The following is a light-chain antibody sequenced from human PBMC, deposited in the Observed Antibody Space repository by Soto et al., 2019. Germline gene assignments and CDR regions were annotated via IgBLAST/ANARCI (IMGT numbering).Light chain of an antibody. Sequence: QSALTQPASVSGSPGQSITISCTGARNDVGAYKFISWYQQQPGKAPKLMIYEVSNRPSGVSNRFSGSKSGNTASLTISGLQAEDEGDYYCSSYTSKTVIFGGGTKLTVL. CDR3: SSYTSKTVI. CDR1: RNDVGAYKF. J-gene: IGLJ2*01. V-gene: IGLV2-14*01. CDR2: EVS.